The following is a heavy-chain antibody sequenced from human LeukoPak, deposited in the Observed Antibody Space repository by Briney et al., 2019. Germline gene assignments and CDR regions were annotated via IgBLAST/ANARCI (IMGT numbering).Heavy chain of an antibody. J-gene: IGHJ3*02. CDR2: IYSGGRT. Sequence: GGSLRLSCAASGFTVSSNYMTWVRQAPGRGLEWVSVIYSGGRTYYADSVKGRFTISRDNSRNTLYLDMNSLRAEDTAVYYCASRSAGDYVNTFDIWGQGAMVTVSS. CDR3: ASRSAGDYVNTFDI. V-gene: IGHV3-53*05. CDR1: GFTVSSNY. D-gene: IGHD4-17*01.